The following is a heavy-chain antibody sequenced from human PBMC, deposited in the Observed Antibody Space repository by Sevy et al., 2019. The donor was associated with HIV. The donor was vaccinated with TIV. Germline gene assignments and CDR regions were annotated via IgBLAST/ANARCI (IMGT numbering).Heavy chain of an antibody. CDR1: GFTFSSYE. J-gene: IGHJ6*02. CDR3: EGGNYYDSSGYYLPYYGMDV. D-gene: IGHD3-22*01. Sequence: GESLKISCAASGFTFSSYEMNWVRQAPGKGLEWVSYISSSGSTIYYADSVKGRFTISRDNAKNSLYLQMNSLRAEDTAVYYCEGGNYYDSSGYYLPYYGMDVWGQGTTVTVSS. CDR2: ISSSGSTI. V-gene: IGHV3-48*03.